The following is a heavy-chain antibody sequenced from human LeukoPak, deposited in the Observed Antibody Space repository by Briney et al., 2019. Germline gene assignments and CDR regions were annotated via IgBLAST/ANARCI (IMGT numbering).Heavy chain of an antibody. CDR1: GGSFSGYF. CDR3: ARGLRQWLTRHAFDI. CDR2: INHSGVT. V-gene: IGHV4-34*01. D-gene: IGHD6-19*01. J-gene: IGHJ3*02. Sequence: SETLSLTCTVYGGSFSGYFWSWIRQPPGKGLEWIGDINHSGVTYYNPSLESRVTISLDTSKNHFSLTLSSVTAADTAVYYCARGLRQWLTRHAFDIWGQGTMVTVSS.